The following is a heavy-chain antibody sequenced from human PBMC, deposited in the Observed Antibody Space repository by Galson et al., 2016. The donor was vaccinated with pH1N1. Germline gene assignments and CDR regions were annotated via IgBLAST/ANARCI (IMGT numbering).Heavy chain of an antibody. D-gene: IGHD3-16*02. CDR3: ATRRGYRLRDNIDY. V-gene: IGHV1-69*13. CDR1: GGTFRSNA. CDR2: IIAIFRTA. Sequence: SVKVSCKASGGTFRSNAISWVRQAPGQGLEWMGGIIAIFRTANYAQKFQGRVTITADEFMSSAYMDLSSLTSEDTAVYYCATRRGYRLRDNIDYWGQGTLVTVSS. J-gene: IGHJ4*02.